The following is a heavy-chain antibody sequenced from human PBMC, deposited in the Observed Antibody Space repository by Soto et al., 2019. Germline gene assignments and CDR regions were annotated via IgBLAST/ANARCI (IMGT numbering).Heavy chain of an antibody. CDR3: AREYLPFGSGYWYFDY. Sequence: GGSLRLSCAASGFTFSSYGMHWVRQAPGKGLEWVAVIWYDGSNKYYADSVKGRFTISRDNSKNTLYLQMNSLRAEDTAVYYCAREYLPFGSGYWYFDYWGQGTLVTVSS. CDR1: GFTFSSYG. J-gene: IGHJ4*02. V-gene: IGHV3-33*01. D-gene: IGHD3-22*01. CDR2: IWYDGSNK.